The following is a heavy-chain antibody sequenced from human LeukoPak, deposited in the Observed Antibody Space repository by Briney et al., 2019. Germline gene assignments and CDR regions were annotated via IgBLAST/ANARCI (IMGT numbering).Heavy chain of an antibody. J-gene: IGHJ3*02. CDR1: GYSFTSYW. Sequence: GESLKISCKGSGYSFTSYWIGWVRQMPGKGLEWMGIIYPGDSDTRYSPSFQGQVTISADKSISTAYLQWSSLKASDTAMYYCAITRDPHYYDSSGYSDAFDIWGQGTMVTVSS. D-gene: IGHD3-22*01. CDR3: AITRDPHYYDSSGYSDAFDI. V-gene: IGHV5-51*01. CDR2: IYPGDSDT.